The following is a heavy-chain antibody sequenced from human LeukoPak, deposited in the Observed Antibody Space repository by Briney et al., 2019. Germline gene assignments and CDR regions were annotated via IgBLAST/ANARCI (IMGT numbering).Heavy chain of an antibody. Sequence: ASVKVSCKASGYTFTSYGISWVRQAPGQGLEWMGWISAYNGNTNYAQKFQGRVTMTIDTSTTTVYMDLRSLTSDDTAMYYCAKGGAMVATIYYWGQGTLVTVSS. D-gene: IGHD5-12*01. CDR2: ISAYNGNT. CDR3: AKGGAMVATIYY. J-gene: IGHJ4*02. V-gene: IGHV1-18*01. CDR1: GYTFTSYG.